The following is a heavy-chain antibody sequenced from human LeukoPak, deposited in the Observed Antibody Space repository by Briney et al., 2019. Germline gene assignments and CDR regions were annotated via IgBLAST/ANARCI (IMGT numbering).Heavy chain of an antibody. CDR3: ARGSTGEFDP. J-gene: IGHJ5*02. Sequence: SETLSLTCTVSGASISNHYWSWTRQPPGKRLEWIGYIYYTGSAGHNPSLKGRVTISIDTSKNQFSLRLNSVTAADTAVYYCARGSTGEFDPWGQGTLVTVSS. D-gene: IGHD1-14*01. CDR1: GASISNHY. V-gene: IGHV4-59*11. CDR2: IYYTGSA.